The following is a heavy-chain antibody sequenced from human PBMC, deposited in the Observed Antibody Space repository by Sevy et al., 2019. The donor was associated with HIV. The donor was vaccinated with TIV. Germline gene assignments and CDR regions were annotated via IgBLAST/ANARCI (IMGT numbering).Heavy chain of an antibody. D-gene: IGHD3-9*01. J-gene: IGHJ6*02. CDR2: ISYDGSNK. V-gene: IGHV3-30-3*01. CDR1: GFTFSSYA. CDR3: ARDRTYYDILTGYNRRGYYYYYGMDV. Sequence: GGSPRLSCAASGFTFSSYAMHWVRQAPGKGLEWVAVISYDGSNKYYADSVKGRFTISRDNSKNTLYLQMNSLRAEDTAVYYCARDRTYYDILTGYNRRGYYYYYGMDVWGQGTTVTVSS.